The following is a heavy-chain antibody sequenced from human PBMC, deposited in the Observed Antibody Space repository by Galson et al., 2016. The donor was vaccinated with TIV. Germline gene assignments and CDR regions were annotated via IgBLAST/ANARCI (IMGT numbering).Heavy chain of an antibody. CDR1: GDSLSDLS. Sequence: SVKVSCKVSGDSLSDLSMHWVRQAPGKGLEWMAGFDPEQHKKIYAQKLEGRVTLTDDTSTDTAFLELSSLSFGDTAVYYCASVAWFPGLSLDSWGQGTLVIVSS. D-gene: IGHD2/OR15-2a*01. J-gene: IGHJ4*02. CDR2: FDPEQHKK. V-gene: IGHV1-24*01. CDR3: ASVAWFPGLSLDS.